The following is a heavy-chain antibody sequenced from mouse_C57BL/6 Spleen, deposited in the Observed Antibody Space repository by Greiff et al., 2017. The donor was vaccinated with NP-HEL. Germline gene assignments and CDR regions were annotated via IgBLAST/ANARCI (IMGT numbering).Heavy chain of an antibody. CDR2: IDPSDSDT. D-gene: IGHD4-1*01. V-gene: IGHV1-52*01. CDR1: GYTFTSYW. CDR3: ERCPTGYAMDD. Sequence: QVQLQQPGAELVRPGSSVKLSCKASGYTFTSYWMHWVKQRPIQGLEWIGNIDPSDSDTHYNQQFKDKATLTVDKSSSTAYMQLSSLTSEDSEVYYCERCPTGYAMDDWGQGTSVTVSS. J-gene: IGHJ4*01.